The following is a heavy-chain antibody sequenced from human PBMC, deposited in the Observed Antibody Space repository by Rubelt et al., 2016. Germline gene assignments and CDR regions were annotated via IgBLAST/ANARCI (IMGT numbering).Heavy chain of an antibody. V-gene: IGHV3-33*01. J-gene: IGHJ4*02. CDR2: IWYDGSNK. CDR3: ARDKRGYSYGYVNY. D-gene: IGHD5-18*01. Sequence: EWVAIIWYDGSNKYYADSVKGRFTISRDNSKNTLYLQMNSLRAEDTAVYYCARDKRGYSYGYVNYWGQGTLVTVSS.